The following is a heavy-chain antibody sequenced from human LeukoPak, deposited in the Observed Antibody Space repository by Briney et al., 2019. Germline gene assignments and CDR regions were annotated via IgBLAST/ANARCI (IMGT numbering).Heavy chain of an antibody. CDR2: IIPIFGTV. Sequence: ASVKVSCKASGGTFSSYAISWVRQAPWMGGIIPIFGTVDYAQKLQGRVTMTTDTSTSTAYMELRSLRSDDTAVYYCARDGYYDSSGYYYFPRVGGWFDPWGQGTLVTVSS. D-gene: IGHD3-22*01. J-gene: IGHJ5*02. CDR1: GGTFSSYA. V-gene: IGHV1-69*05. CDR3: ARDGYYDSSGYYYFPRVGGWFDP.